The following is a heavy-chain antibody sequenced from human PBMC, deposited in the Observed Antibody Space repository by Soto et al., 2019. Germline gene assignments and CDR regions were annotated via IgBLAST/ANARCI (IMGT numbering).Heavy chain of an antibody. V-gene: IGHV3-64D*06. CDR1: GFTFSSYA. Sequence: GGSLRLSCSASGFTFSSYAMHWVRQAPGKGLEYVSAISSNGGTTYYADSVKGRFTISRDNSKNTLYLQMSSLRAEDTAVYYCVKGVAANLNWLDPWGQGTLVTVSS. CDR3: VKGVAANLNWLDP. D-gene: IGHD2-15*01. CDR2: ISSNGGTT. J-gene: IGHJ5*02.